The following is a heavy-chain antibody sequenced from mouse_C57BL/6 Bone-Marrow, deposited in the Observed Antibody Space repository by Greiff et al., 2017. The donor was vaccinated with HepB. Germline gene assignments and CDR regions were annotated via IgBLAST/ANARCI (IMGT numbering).Heavy chain of an antibody. CDR2: ISYDGSN. Sequence: ESGPGLVKPSQSLSLTCSVTGYSITSGYYWNWIRQFPGNKLEWMGYISYDGSNNYNPSLKNRISITRDTSKNQFFLKLNSVTTEDTATYYCAFDYAWFAYWGQGTLVTVSA. D-gene: IGHD2-4*01. V-gene: IGHV3-6*01. CDR1: GYSITSGYY. CDR3: AFDYAWFAY. J-gene: IGHJ3*01.